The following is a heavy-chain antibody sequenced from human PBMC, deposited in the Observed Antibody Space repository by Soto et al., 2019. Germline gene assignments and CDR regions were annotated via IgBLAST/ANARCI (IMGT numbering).Heavy chain of an antibody. CDR1: GFTFSTFS. J-gene: IGHJ4*02. CDR2: ISGGGRPI. CDR3: ARDLGWAFDS. D-gene: IGHD6-19*01. Sequence: EVQLVESGGGSVQPGGSLRLSCAASGFTFSTFSMNWVRQAPGRGLEWISYISGGGRPISYADSVKGRFTISRDNAKDPPYPPMDSLTDEDTAVYYCARDLGWAFDSWGQGTLVTVSS. V-gene: IGHV3-48*02.